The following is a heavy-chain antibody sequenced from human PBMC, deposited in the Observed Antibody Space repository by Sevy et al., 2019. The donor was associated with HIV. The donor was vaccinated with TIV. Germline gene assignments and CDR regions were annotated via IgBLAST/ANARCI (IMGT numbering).Heavy chain of an antibody. V-gene: IGHV3-23*01. CDR2: VGSGGST. J-gene: IGHJ6*02. D-gene: IGHD6-6*01. CDR1: GFTFSNYA. Sequence: GGSLRLSCAASGFTFSNYAMSWVRQAPGKGLEWVSGVGSGGSTYYADSLKGRFTISRDNSKNRRYLQMNSLRAEDTAVYYCAKGGGIAARLPYYYGMDVWGQGTTVTVSS. CDR3: AKGGGIAARLPYYYGMDV.